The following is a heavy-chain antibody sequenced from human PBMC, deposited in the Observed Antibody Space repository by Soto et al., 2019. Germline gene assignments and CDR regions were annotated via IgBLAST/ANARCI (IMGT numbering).Heavy chain of an antibody. J-gene: IGHJ3*02. Sequence: QVRLVESGGGVVQPWRSLRLSCAASGFTFSSYGMHWFRQAPGKGLEWVAVISYDGTDKYYLEYVKGRFPISRDNSKNTLYLQMNSLSAEDTALYYCVNLVDYYHSSGYDYPFDIWGQGTMVTVSS. CDR1: GFTFSSYG. V-gene: IGHV3-30*18. CDR2: ISYDGTDK. CDR3: VNLVDYYHSSGYDYPFDI. D-gene: IGHD3-22*01.